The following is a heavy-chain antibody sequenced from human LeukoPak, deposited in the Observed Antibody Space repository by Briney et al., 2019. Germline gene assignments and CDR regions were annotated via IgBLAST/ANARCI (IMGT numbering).Heavy chain of an antibody. J-gene: IGHJ6*02. D-gene: IGHD6-13*01. CDR1: GFTFSDHY. Sequence: GGSLRLSCAASGFTFSDHYMDWARQAPGKGLEWVGRGRNKANGYTPEYAASVKGRFTISRDDSKNSLYLQMNSVKTEDTAVYYCTRGGSPQSYYYYPMDAWGLGTTVTVSS. V-gene: IGHV3-72*01. CDR3: TRGGSPQSYYYYPMDA. CDR2: GRNKANGYTP.